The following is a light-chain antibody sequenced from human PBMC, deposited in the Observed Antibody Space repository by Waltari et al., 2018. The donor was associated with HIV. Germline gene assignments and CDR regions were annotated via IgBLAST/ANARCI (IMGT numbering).Light chain of an antibody. CDR3: HQSSSLPHT. CDR1: QSIGSS. V-gene: IGKV6-21*01. CDR2: YAS. J-gene: IGKJ2*01. Sequence: EIVLTQSPDFQSVSPKDNVTITCRASQSIGSSLHWYQQKPDQSPKLLIKYASRSFSGVPSRFSGSGSGTDFNLTINRLEGEDAATYYCHQSSSLPHTFGQGTKLEIK.